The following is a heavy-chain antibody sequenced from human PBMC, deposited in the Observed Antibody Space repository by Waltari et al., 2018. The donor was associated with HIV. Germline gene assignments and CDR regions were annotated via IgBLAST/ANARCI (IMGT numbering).Heavy chain of an antibody. J-gene: IGHJ4*02. CDR3: AREGWDYDILTGPLDY. D-gene: IGHD3-9*01. Sequence: QVQLVQSGAEVKKPGASVKVSCKASGYTFTGYYMHWVRKAPGQGLEWMGWINPNSGGTNYAQKFQGRVTMTRDTSISTAYMELSRLRSDDTAVYYCAREGWDYDILTGPLDYWGQGTLVTVSS. CDR1: GYTFTGYY. V-gene: IGHV1-2*02. CDR2: INPNSGGT.